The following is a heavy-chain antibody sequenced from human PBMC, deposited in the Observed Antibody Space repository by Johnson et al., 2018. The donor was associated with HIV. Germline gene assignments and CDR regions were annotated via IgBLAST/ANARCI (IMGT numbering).Heavy chain of an antibody. CDR3: ARDYDIPRDDGFDI. V-gene: IGHV3-30*03. CDR2: ISYDGSQK. Sequence: QMQLVESGGGVVQPGRSLRLSCAASGLTFSSYGMHWVRQAPGKGLEWVAVISYDGSQKYYADSVKGRFTISRDNSKNTLYLQMHSLRTEDTAVYYCARDYDIPRDDGFDIWGQGTMVTVSS. D-gene: IGHD3-9*01. J-gene: IGHJ3*02. CDR1: GLTFSSYG.